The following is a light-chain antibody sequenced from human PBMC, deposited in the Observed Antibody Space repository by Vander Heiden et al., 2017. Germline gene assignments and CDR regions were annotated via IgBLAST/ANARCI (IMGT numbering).Light chain of an antibody. Sequence: EIVLTQSSGTLSLSPGERATLSCRASQSVRSNYLGWYQQKPGQPPRLLVYGASSGTTSIPGRFSGSGSGTDFTLTISRLKPEDFAVYYCNQYGDSPWTFGQGTKVEIK. V-gene: IGKV3-20*01. J-gene: IGKJ1*01. CDR3: NQYGDSPWT. CDR1: QSVRSNY. CDR2: GAS.